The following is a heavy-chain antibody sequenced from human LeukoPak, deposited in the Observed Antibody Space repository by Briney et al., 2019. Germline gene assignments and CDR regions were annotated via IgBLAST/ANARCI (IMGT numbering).Heavy chain of an antibody. CDR1: GFTFSTSW. D-gene: IGHD3-22*01. J-gene: IGHJ3*02. CDR3: ARDPYSVDSGGYEFGAFDI. Sequence: PGGSLRLSCVASGFTFSTSWMSWVRQAPGKGLEWVANIKEDGSEKYYLDSVKGRFTISRDNAKKSLYLQMNSLRAEDTAVYFCARDPYSVDSGGYEFGAFDIWGQGTIVTVSS. V-gene: IGHV3-7*01. CDR2: IKEDGSEK.